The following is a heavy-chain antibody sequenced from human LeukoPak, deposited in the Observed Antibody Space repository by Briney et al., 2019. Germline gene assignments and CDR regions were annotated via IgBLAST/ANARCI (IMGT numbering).Heavy chain of an antibody. CDR2: IYYSGTT. J-gene: IGHJ4*02. V-gene: IGHV4-59*06. CDR1: GFTFSSYW. D-gene: IGHD7-27*01. CDR3: ARGSTGDKSNN. Sequence: GSLRLSCAASGFTFSSYWMHLVRQAPGKGLEWIGYIYYSGTTSYNPSLKSRLTISLDTSENQFSLKLSSVTAADTAVYYCARGSTGDKSNNWGQGTLVTVSS.